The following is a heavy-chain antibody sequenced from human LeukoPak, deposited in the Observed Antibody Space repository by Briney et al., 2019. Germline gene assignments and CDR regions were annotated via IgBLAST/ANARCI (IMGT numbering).Heavy chain of an antibody. D-gene: IGHD2-21*02. V-gene: IGHV3-23*01. CDR2: ISGSGGST. CDR3: AKSALVVTTPNWFDP. Sequence: PGGSLRLSCAASGFTFSSYGMSWVRQAPGKGLEWVSAISGSGGSTYYADSVKGRFTISRDNSKNTLYLQMNSLRAEDTAVYYCAKSALVVTTPNWFDPWGQGTLVTVSS. J-gene: IGHJ5*02. CDR1: GFTFSSYG.